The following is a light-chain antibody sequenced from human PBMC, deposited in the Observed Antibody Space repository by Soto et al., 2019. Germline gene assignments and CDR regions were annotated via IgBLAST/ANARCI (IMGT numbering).Light chain of an antibody. Sequence: DIQMTQSPSTLSPSVGDRVTITCRASRSISDWLAWYQQKPGKAPELLIFNASTLKSGVPSRFSGSGSGTEFTLTITRLQPGDVATYYCLQYSSHSWTFGQGTKVDIK. J-gene: IGKJ1*01. CDR1: RSISDW. V-gene: IGKV1-5*01. CDR2: NAS. CDR3: LQYSSHSWT.